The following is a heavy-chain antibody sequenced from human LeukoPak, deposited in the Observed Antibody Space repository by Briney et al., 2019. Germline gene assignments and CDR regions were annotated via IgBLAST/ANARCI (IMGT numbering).Heavy chain of an antibody. CDR2: IYSGGST. J-gene: IGHJ4*02. V-gene: IGHV3-53*01. CDR3: ARESPYSGSY. CDR1: GFTVSSNY. D-gene: IGHD1-26*01. Sequence: GGSLRLSCAASGFTVSSNYMSWVRQAPGKGLEWVSVIYSGGSTYYSDSVKGRFTISRDNSKNTLYLQMNSLRAGDTAVYYCARESPYSGSYWGQGTLVTVSS.